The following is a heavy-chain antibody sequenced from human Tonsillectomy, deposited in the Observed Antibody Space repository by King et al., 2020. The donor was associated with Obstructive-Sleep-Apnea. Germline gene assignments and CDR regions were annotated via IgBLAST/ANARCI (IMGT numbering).Heavy chain of an antibody. D-gene: IGHD3-9*01. CDR3: ARRDYDISTGYYVFDY. J-gene: IGHJ4*02. CDR2: IYFSGNT. CDR1: GDSISSYY. V-gene: IGHV4-59*08. Sequence: QLQESGPGLVKPSETLSLTCTVSGDSISSYYWSWIRQPPGKGLEWIGYIYFSGNTKYNPSLKSRVTISVDTSKNQFSLTLSSVTAADTSVYYCARRDYDISTGYYVFDYWGQGTLVTVS.